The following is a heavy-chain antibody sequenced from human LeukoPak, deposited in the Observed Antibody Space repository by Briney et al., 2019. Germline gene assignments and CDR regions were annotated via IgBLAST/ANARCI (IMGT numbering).Heavy chain of an antibody. D-gene: IGHD2-15*01. CDR1: AHTLTNLS. J-gene: IGHJ3*02. CDR3: AKPQHIVVVGDAFDI. CDR2: FDPEDGEA. Sequence: ASVEVSCKVSAHTLTNLSIQWVRQAPGKGLEWMGGFDPEDGEAIYAQNFQGRVTMTEDTSTDTAYMELRSLRSDDTAVYYCAKPQHIVVVGDAFDIWGQGTMFTVSS. V-gene: IGHV1-24*01.